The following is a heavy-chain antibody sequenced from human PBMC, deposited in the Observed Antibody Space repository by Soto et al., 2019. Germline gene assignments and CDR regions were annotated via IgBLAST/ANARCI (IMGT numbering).Heavy chain of an antibody. CDR3: NSRLNSNDNYFDP. V-gene: IGHV4-39*01. J-gene: IGHJ5*02. CDR1: GASISVHSYY. Sequence: SETLSLTCTVSGASISVHSYYWTWIRQPPGKGLEWIGSSYYSGTTYFNPSLKSRPTISVDTSKNKFSLRLTSLTPPDPPIYYCNSRLNSNDNYFDPWGPGALVTVSS. D-gene: IGHD1-20*01. CDR2: SYYSGTT.